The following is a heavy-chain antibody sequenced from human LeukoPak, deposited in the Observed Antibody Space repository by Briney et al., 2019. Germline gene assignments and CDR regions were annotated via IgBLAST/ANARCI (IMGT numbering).Heavy chain of an antibody. J-gene: IGHJ4*02. V-gene: IGHV3-74*01. D-gene: IGHD3-16*01. CDR2: INSDGSST. Sequence: PGGSLRLSCAASGLTFSSYWMHWLRQAPGKGLVWVSRINSDGSSTSYADSVKGRFTISRDNAKNTLYLQMNSLRAEDTAVYYCAICDYVWGSFFDYWGQGTLVTVSS. CDR1: GLTFSSYW. CDR3: AICDYVWGSFFDY.